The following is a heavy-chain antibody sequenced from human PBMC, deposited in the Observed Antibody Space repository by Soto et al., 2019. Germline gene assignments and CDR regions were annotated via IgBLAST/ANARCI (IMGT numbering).Heavy chain of an antibody. V-gene: IGHV1-8*01. CDR2: MKPSTGDS. D-gene: IGHD6-13*01. J-gene: IGHJ5*02. Sequence: ASVKVSCKASGYTFITNDMNWVRQASGQGLEWMGWMKPSTGDSGSDPDFQGRITMTRDTATSTAYMELSSLKFEDTAVYYCARGGPAAGFDLWGQGSLVTVSS. CDR3: ARGGPAAGFDL. CDR1: GYTFITND.